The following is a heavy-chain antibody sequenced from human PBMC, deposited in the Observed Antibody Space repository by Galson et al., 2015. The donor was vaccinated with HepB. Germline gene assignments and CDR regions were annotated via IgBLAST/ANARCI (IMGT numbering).Heavy chain of an antibody. CDR2: IIPIFGTA. CDR3: ARRMTYSIYGGVYYYMDV. J-gene: IGHJ6*03. Sequence: SVKVSCKASGGTFSSYAISWVRQAPGQGLEWMGGIIPIFGTANYAQKFQGRVTITADESTSTAYMELSSLRSEDTAVYYCARRMTYSIYGGVYYYMDVWGKGTTVTVSS. V-gene: IGHV1-69*13. D-gene: IGHD4-11*01. CDR1: GGTFSSYA.